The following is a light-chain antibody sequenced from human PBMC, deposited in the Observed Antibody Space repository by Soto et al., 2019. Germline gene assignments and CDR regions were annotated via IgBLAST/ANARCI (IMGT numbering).Light chain of an antibody. Sequence: DIQMTQSPSSLSASVGDRVTITCRASRSISNYLNWYQQKPGKAPNLLIYAASSLQSGVPSRFSGSGSGTDFTLTISSLQPEDFATYYCQQSYSTPPITFGQGTRLEIK. V-gene: IGKV1-39*01. CDR3: QQSYSTPPIT. CDR2: AAS. J-gene: IGKJ5*01. CDR1: RSISNY.